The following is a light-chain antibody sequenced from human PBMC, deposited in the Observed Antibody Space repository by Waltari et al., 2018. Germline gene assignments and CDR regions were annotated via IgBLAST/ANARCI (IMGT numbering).Light chain of an antibody. CDR1: QNIGTW. CDR3: QQYNSYLSS. V-gene: IGKV1-5*01. CDR2: DGS. Sequence: IAMTQSLSTLSASVGDSVTITCRASQNIGTWVAWYQQKPGKAPKLLIFDGSTLESGVPSRFSGSASGTDFTLTINSLQPDDFASYFCQQYNSYLSSFGQGTKLEI. J-gene: IGKJ2*01.